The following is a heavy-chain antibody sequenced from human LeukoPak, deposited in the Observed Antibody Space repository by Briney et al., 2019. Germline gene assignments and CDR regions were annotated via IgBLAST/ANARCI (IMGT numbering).Heavy chain of an antibody. CDR1: GYTFTSYG. CDR2: ISAYNGNT. CDR3: ARGRRHILPHYMDV. J-gene: IGHJ6*03. V-gene: IGHV1-18*01. Sequence: GASVKVSCKASGYTFTSYGISWVRQAPGQGLEWMGWISAYNGNTTYAQKVQDRVTMTTDTSTRTAYMELRSLRSDDTAIYYCARGRRHILPHYMDVWGKGTTVTVSS.